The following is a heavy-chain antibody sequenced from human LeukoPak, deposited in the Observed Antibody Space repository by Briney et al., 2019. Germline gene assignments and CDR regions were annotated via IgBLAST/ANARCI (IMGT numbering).Heavy chain of an antibody. D-gene: IGHD2-15*01. CDR3: ARQGSAYYFDF. Sequence: SETLSLTCTVSSGSISTSNYYWGWVRQPPGKALEWIGNIFYSGSTYYSPSLKSRVTISVDTSEKQFSLQLNSVTAADTAVYYCARQGSAYYFDFWGQGLLVTVSS. CDR1: SGSISTSNYY. V-gene: IGHV4-39*01. CDR2: IFYSGST. J-gene: IGHJ4*02.